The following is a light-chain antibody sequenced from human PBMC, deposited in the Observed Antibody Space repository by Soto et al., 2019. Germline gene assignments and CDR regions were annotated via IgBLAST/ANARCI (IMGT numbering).Light chain of an antibody. CDR3: QQYNSPVT. J-gene: IGKJ2*01. CDR2: DAS. V-gene: IGKV1-5*01. CDR1: QSISSW. Sequence: DLQMTQSPSTLSASVGDRVTITCRASQSISSWLAWYQQKPGKAPKLLIYDASSLESGVPSRFSGSGSGTEFTLTISSLQTDDFATYYCQQYNSPVTFGQGTKLEIK.